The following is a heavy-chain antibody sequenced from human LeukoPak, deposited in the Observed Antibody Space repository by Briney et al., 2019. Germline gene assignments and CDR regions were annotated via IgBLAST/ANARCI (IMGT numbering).Heavy chain of an antibody. V-gene: IGHV4-30-4*08. D-gene: IGHD3-3*01. CDR2: IYYSGRT. CDR1: AGSISSGEYY. J-gene: IGHJ6*03. Sequence: TLSLTCTVSAGSISSGEYYWSWIRQPPGKGLEWIGYIYYSGRTYYNPSLKSRLAITVDTSKNQFSLKLNSVTAADTAVYYCARYYDFLSYMDVWGKGTTATVSS. CDR3: ARYYDFLSYMDV.